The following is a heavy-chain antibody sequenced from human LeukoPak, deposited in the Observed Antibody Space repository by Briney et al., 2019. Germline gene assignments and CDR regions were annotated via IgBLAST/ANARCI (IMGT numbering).Heavy chain of an antibody. Sequence: ASVKVSCKASGGTFSSYAISWVRQAPGQGLEWMGGIIPIFGTANYAQKFQGRVTMTRDTSTSTVYMELSSLRSEDTAVYYCAREDSWDYGSGFFFDYWGQGTLVTVSS. J-gene: IGHJ4*02. V-gene: IGHV1-69*05. D-gene: IGHD3-10*01. CDR2: IIPIFGTA. CDR1: GGTFSSYA. CDR3: AREDSWDYGSGFFFDY.